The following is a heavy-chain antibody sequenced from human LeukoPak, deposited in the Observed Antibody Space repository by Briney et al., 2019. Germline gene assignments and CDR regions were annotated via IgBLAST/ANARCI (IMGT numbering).Heavy chain of an antibody. Sequence: PSQTLSLTCTVSGGSISSGSYYWSWIRQPAGKGLEWIGRIYTNGSTNYNPSLKSRVTISVDTSKNQFSLKLSSVTAADTAVCYCAREPRVRYGSGSSNWFDPWGQGTLVTVSS. J-gene: IGHJ5*02. CDR3: AREPRVRYGSGSSNWFDP. D-gene: IGHD3-10*01. CDR1: GGSISSGSYY. V-gene: IGHV4-61*02. CDR2: IYTNGST.